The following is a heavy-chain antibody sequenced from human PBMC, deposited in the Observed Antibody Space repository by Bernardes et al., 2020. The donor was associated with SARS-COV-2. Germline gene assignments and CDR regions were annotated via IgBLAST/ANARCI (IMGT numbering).Heavy chain of an antibody. CDR3: ARPTYDILTSYSHAFDI. J-gene: IGHJ3*02. V-gene: IGHV4-39*01. Sequence: SETLSLTCTVSGGSISSSSYFWGWIRQPPGKGLEWIGRIYYRGSTYYNPSLKSRVTMSVDTSTNQFSLKLSSVTAADTAVYYCARPTYDILTSYSHAFDIWGQGTMVTVSS. D-gene: IGHD3-9*01. CDR1: GGSISSSSYF. CDR2: IYYRGST.